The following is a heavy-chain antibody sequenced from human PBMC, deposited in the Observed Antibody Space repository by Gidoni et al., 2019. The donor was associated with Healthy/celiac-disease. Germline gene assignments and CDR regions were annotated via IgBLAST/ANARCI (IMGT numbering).Heavy chain of an antibody. V-gene: IGHV4-34*01. CDR2: INHSGST. J-gene: IGHJ4*01. D-gene: IGHD3-22*01. CDR1: GGSCSGYS. CDR3: ARGPPSESSSGYLNY. Sequence: QVQLQQWGAGLLKPSETLSLTCAVYGGSCSGYSWSWIRQPPGKGLEWIGEINHSGSTNYSPSLKSRVTISIDTSKNQLSLKLISVTAADTAVYYCARGPPSESSSGYLNYWGQEPWSPSPQ.